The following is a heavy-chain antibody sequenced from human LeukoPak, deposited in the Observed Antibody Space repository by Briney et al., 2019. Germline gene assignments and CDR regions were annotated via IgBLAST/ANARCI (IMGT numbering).Heavy chain of an antibody. V-gene: IGHV3-21*04. CDR3: ARVGMVPLWLSPAEGDY. D-gene: IGHD3-22*01. CDR1: GFTFSSYS. CDR2: ISSSSSYI. J-gene: IGHJ4*02. Sequence: PGGSLRLSCAASGFTFSSYSMNWVRQAPGKGLEWVSSISSSSSYIYYADSVKGRFTISRDNAKNSLYLQMNSLRAEDTAVYYCARVGMVPLWLSPAEGDYWGQGTLVTVSS.